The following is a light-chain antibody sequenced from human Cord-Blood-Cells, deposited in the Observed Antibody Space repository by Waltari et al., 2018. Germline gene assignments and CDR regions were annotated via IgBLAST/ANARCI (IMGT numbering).Light chain of an antibody. CDR1: SSDVGGYNY. V-gene: IGLV2-8*01. J-gene: IGLJ3*02. CDR2: EVS. CDR3: SSYAGSNWV. Sequence: QSALTQPPPASGSPGQSVTISCTGTSSDVGGYNYVSCYQHHPGKAPKLMIYEVSQRPSGVPDRFSGSKSGNTASLTVSGLQAEDEADYYCSSYAGSNWVFGGGTKLTVL.